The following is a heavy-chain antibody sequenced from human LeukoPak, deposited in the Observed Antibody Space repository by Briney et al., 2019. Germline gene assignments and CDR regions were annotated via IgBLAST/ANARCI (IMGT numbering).Heavy chain of an antibody. CDR3: AREGYCSGGSCWGGMDV. CDR1: GFTFSTYA. CDR2: IGTAGDT. Sequence: PGGSLRLSCAASGFTFSTYAMHWVRQATGKGLEWVSAIGTAGDTYYPGSVKGRFTISRENAKNSLYLQMNSLRAEDTAVYYCAREGYCSGGSCWGGMDVWGQGTTVTVSS. V-gene: IGHV3-13*01. J-gene: IGHJ6*02. D-gene: IGHD2-15*01.